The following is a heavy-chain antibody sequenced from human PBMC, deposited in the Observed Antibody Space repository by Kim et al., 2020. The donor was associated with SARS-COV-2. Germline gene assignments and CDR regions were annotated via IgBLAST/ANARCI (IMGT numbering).Heavy chain of an antibody. CDR3: AKFGTYGDQRGGFDY. V-gene: IGHV3-23*01. D-gene: IGHD4-17*01. J-gene: IGHJ4*01. CDR1: GFSFSSYA. Sequence: GGSLRLSCAASGFSFSSYAMNWVRQAPGKGLEWLSSISGSADSTYYADSVKGRFTISKDNSKNTLSLHMNSLLAEDTALYYFAKFGTYGDQRGGFDYWG. CDR2: ISGSADST.